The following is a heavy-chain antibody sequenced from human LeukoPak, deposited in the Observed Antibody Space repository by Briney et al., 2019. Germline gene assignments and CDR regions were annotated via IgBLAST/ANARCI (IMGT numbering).Heavy chain of an antibody. CDR1: GGSISSYY. CDR3: ARDVSKPLVIKYNWFDP. J-gene: IGHJ5*02. D-gene: IGHD3-22*01. CDR2: IYTSGST. V-gene: IGHV4-4*07. Sequence: SETLSLTCTVSGGSISSYYWSWIRQPAGKGLEWIGRIYTSGSTNYNPSLKSRVTMSVDTSKNQFSLKLSSVTAADTAVYYCARDVSKPLVIKYNWFDPWGQGTLVTVSS.